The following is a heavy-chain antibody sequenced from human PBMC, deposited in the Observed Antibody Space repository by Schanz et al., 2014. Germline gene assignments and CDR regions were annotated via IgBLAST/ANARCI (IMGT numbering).Heavy chain of an antibody. Sequence: EVQLVESGGGLVQPGGSLRLSCAASGFSFSAFTLTWVRQAPGKGLEWVSSISSSGSYMYYADSVKGRFTISRDNAKNSLSLEMNSLRAEDTAIYYCARQVRMAEDYWGQGVRVTVSS. CDR2: ISSSGSYM. D-gene: IGHD2-2*01. CDR3: ARQVRMAEDY. J-gene: IGHJ4*02. V-gene: IGHV3-21*01. CDR1: GFSFSAFT.